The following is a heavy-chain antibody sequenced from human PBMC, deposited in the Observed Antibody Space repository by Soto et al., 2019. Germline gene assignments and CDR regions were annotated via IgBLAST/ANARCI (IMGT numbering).Heavy chain of an antibody. CDR2: LSGGGGST. D-gene: IGHD2-15*01. Sequence: EVQLLESGGGLVQPGGSLRLSCAASGFTFSNSGMSWVRQAPGKGLEWVSALSGGGGSTYYADFVKGRFPISRDNSKNTLFLQMNSLRAEDTAVYYCAKDHCIGGSCYSISAYWGQGTLVAVSS. CDR3: AKDHCIGGSCYSISAY. CDR1: GFTFSNSG. V-gene: IGHV3-23*01. J-gene: IGHJ4*02.